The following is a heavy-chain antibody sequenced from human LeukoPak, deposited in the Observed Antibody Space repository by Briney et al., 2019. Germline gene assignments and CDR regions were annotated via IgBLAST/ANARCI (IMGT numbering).Heavy chain of an antibody. CDR1: GFTFSGYP. D-gene: IGHD1-26*01. Sequence: PGGSLRLSCAASGFTFSGYPIHWVRQAPGKGLEWVAVISYDGSNKYYADSVKGRFTISRDNSKNTLYLQMNSLRAEDTAVYYCARDGAFDYWGQGTLVTVSS. CDR3: ARDGAFDY. CDR2: ISYDGSNK. V-gene: IGHV3-30-3*01. J-gene: IGHJ4*02.